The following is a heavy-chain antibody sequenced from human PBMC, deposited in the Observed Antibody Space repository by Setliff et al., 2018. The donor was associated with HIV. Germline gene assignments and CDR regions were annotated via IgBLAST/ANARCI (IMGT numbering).Heavy chain of an antibody. V-gene: IGHV4-59*12. D-gene: IGHD3-10*01. CDR2: VYHSGGT. Sequence: PSETLSLTCNVSGASISCYYWSWIRQPPGKGLEWIGYVYHSGGTNYNPSLKSRVTISVDTSKNQFSLNLNAVTAADTAVYYCAREIPFRGNRHMWDYYGMDVWGQGTTVTVSS. J-gene: IGHJ6*02. CDR1: GASISCYY. CDR3: AREIPFRGNRHMWDYYGMDV.